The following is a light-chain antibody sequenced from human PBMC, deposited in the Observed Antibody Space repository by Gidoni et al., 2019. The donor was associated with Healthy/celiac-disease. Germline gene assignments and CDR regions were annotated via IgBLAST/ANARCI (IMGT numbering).Light chain of an antibody. CDR1: QSISSY. CDR2: DAA. Sequence: EIVLTPSPATPSLSPGERATLSCRASQSISSYFAWYQQKHGQVPRLLIYDAANRTTGIPARFRSSGSGTDFTITISSLEPQDFAVYYCQQRSNWPPITFGQGTRLEIK. V-gene: IGKV3-11*01. CDR3: QQRSNWPPIT. J-gene: IGKJ5*01.